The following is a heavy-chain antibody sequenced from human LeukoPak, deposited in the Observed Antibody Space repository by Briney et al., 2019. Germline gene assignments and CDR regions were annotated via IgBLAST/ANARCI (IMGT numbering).Heavy chain of an antibody. V-gene: IGHV3-48*03. D-gene: IGHD2-21*02. J-gene: IGHJ3*02. CDR3: ARSYVVVTAIDAFDI. Sequence: SGGSLRLSCAASGFTFSSYEMNWVRQAPGKGLEWVSYISSSGSTIHYADSVKGRFTISRDNAKNSLYLQMNSLRAEDTAVYYCARSYVVVTAIDAFDIWGQGTMVTVSS. CDR2: ISSSGSTI. CDR1: GFTFSSYE.